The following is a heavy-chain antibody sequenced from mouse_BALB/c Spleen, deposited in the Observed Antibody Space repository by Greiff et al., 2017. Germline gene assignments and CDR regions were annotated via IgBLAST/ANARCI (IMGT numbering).Heavy chain of an antibody. J-gene: IGHJ4*01. V-gene: IGHV1-63*02. CDR1: GYTFTNYW. CDR3: ASSPKGYAMDY. CDR2: IYPGGGYT. Sequence: VKLQESGAELVRPGTSVKMSCKAAGYTFTNYWIGWVKQRPGHGLEWIGDIYPGGGYTNYNEKFKGKATLTADISSSTAYMQLSSLTSEDSAIYYCASSPKGYAMDYWGQGTSVTVSS.